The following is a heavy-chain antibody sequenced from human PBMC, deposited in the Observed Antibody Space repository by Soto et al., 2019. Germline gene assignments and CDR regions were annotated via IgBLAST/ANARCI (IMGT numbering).Heavy chain of an antibody. D-gene: IGHD6-6*01. J-gene: IGHJ6*02. CDR2: IYYSGST. V-gene: IGHV4-31*03. Sequence: QVQLQESGPGLVKPSQTLSLTCTVSGGSISSGGYFWSWIRQHPGKGLEWIGFIYYSGSTYYNPSLQSRLTISVETSNNQSSPKLRSVTAADTAVYYCAREGAAPYYYYGMDVWGQGTTVTVSS. CDR3: AREGAAPYYYYGMDV. CDR1: GGSISSGGYF.